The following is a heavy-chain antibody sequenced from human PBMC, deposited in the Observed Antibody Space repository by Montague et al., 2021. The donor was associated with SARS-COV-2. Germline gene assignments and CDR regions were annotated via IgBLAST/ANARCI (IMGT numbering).Heavy chain of an antibody. V-gene: IGHV2-5*02. Sequence: PALVKPTQTLTLTCTLSGLSLSTSGLGVGWIRQPPGKALEWLALIYWGDDKRYSPSLKSRLTITKDTSKNQVVLTMTNMDPVDTATYYCAHRRGLLLSDAFDLWGQGTMVTVSS. CDR1: GLSLSTSGLG. CDR2: IYWGDDK. J-gene: IGHJ3*01. D-gene: IGHD1-26*01. CDR3: AHRRGLLLSDAFDL.